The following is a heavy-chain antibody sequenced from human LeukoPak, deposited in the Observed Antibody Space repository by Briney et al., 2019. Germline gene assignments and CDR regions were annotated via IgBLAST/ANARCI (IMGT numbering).Heavy chain of an antibody. J-gene: IGHJ4*02. V-gene: IGHV3-7*01. D-gene: IGHD2/OR15-2a*01. Sequence: GGSLRLSCTTSGFTFNNFYMSWVRQAPGKGLEWVANIKQDGNEKHYVDSVKGRFTISRDNAKSSLYLQMNNLRAEDPAVYYCARDPRGSEYSHFDSWGPGSLVTVSS. CDR1: GFTFNNFY. CDR2: IKQDGNEK. CDR3: ARDPRGSEYSHFDS.